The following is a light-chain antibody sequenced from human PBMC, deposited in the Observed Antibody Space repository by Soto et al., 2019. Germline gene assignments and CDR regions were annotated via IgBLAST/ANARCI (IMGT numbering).Light chain of an antibody. CDR3: QQSYSTPGYT. J-gene: IGKJ2*01. Sequence: DIQMTQSPSSLSASVGDRVTITCRSSQSISSYLNWYQQKPGKAPKLLIYAASRLQSVVPSRFCGSGSGTDFTLTISSLQPEDFATYYCQQSYSTPGYTFGQGTKLEIK. CDR1: QSISSY. CDR2: AAS. V-gene: IGKV1-39*01.